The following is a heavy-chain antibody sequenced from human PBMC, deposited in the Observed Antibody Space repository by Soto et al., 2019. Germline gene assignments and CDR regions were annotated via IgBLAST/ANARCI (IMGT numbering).Heavy chain of an antibody. J-gene: IGHJ4*02. D-gene: IGHD1-26*01. CDR2: ISFDGSGQ. Sequence: GGSLRLSCAASGFSFSSHAMHWVRQAPGKGLEWVAVISFDGSGQDYTDSVKGRFTISRDASKSTVYLQMNSLRAEDTAVYYCARDRDSGSYYFDYWGQGTLVTVSS. CDR3: ARDRDSGSYYFDY. V-gene: IGHV3-30-3*01. CDR1: GFSFSSHA.